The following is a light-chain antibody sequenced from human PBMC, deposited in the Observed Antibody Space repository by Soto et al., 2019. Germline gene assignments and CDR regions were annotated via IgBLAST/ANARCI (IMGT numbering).Light chain of an antibody. J-gene: IGKJ2*01. CDR2: GAS. CDR3: QQYNNWPPRYT. CDR1: QSVSNN. V-gene: IGKV3-15*01. Sequence: EIVMTQSAATLSVSPGERVTLSCRASQSVSNNLAWYQQKPGQAPRLLVYGASTRATGTPARFSGSGSGTEFTLTISSQQSEDFAIYYCQQYNNWPPRYTFGQGTKLEIK.